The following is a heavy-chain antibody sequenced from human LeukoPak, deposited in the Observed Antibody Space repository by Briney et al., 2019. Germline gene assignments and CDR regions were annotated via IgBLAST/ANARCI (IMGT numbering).Heavy chain of an antibody. CDR2: INGYADST. D-gene: IGHD3-10*02. CDR1: GFTFKNYA. V-gene: IGHV3-23*01. Sequence: GGSLRLSCAASGFTFKNYAMSWVRQAPGRGLEWVSSINGYADSTKYADSVKGRFTISRDNSKNTLYLQMNSLRVDDTAIYYCAKCSRTSYWYLQHWGRGTLVTVSS. J-gene: IGHJ2*01. CDR3: AKCSRTSYWYLQH.